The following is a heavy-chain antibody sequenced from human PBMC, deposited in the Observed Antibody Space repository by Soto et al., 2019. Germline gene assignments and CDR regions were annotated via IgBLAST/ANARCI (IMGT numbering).Heavy chain of an antibody. J-gene: IGHJ1*01. CDR2: INPDGSAK. D-gene: IGHD6-19*01. V-gene: IGHV3-7*01. CDR3: ASPPLAVAGNVCFHH. Sequence: EVRLVESGGGLVQPGGSLRLSCAASGFTFSSYWMTWVRHAPGKGLEWVANINPDGSAKYYVDSVKGRFTISRDNAKNSLYLQMNSLRAEDTAVYYCASPPLAVAGNVCFHHWGPGTLVTVSS. CDR1: GFTFSSYW.